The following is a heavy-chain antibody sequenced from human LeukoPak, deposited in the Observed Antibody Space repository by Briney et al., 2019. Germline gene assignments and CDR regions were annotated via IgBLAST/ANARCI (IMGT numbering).Heavy chain of an antibody. CDR3: ARAHIVVVPAAILSGDAFDI. Sequence: AGGSLRLSCAASGFTFSSYWMSWVRQAPGKGLEWVANIKQDGSEKYYVDSVKGRFTISRDNAKNSLYLQMNSLRAEDTAVYYCARAHIVVVPAAILSGDAFDIWGQGTMVTVSS. CDR2: IKQDGSEK. D-gene: IGHD2-2*02. CDR1: GFTFSSYW. V-gene: IGHV3-7*01. J-gene: IGHJ3*02.